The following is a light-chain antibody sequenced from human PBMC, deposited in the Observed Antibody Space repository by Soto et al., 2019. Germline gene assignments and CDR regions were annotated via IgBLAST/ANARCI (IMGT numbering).Light chain of an antibody. CDR2: EVT. Sequence: QSVLTQPASVSGSPGQSITISCTGTSSDVGGYNFVSWYQQYPGKVPKLILYEVTNRPSGVSNRFSGSKSGNTASLTISGLQAEDEADYYCSSYTSSSTPYVFGTGTKLTVL. CDR3: SSYTSSSTPYV. J-gene: IGLJ1*01. V-gene: IGLV2-14*01. CDR1: SSDVGGYNF.